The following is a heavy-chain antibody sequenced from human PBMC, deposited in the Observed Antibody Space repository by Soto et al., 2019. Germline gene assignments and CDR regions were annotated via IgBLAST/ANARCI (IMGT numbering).Heavy chain of an antibody. CDR1: SGSISSSNW. Sequence: QVQLQESGPGLVKPSGTLSLTCAVSSGSISSSNWWSWVRQPPGKGLEWIGEIYHSGSTNYNPSLKSRVTISVDKSKNQFSLKLSSVTAADTAVYYCARVTYAYSSSTSPPYYFDYWGQGTLVTVSS. CDR2: IYHSGST. J-gene: IGHJ4*02. CDR3: ARVTYAYSSSTSPPYYFDY. D-gene: IGHD2-2*01. V-gene: IGHV4-4*02.